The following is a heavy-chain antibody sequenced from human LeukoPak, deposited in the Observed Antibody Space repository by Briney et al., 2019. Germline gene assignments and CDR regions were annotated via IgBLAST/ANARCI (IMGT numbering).Heavy chain of an antibody. Sequence: SETLSLTCAVYDGSFSGYYWSWIRQPPGKGLEWIGEINHSGSTNYNPSLKSRVTISVDTSKNQFSLNLSSVTAADTAVYYCARAYSSSWYFNWFDPWGQGTLVTVSS. CDR2: INHSGST. D-gene: IGHD6-13*01. CDR3: ARAYSSSWYFNWFDP. J-gene: IGHJ5*02. V-gene: IGHV4-34*01. CDR1: DGSFSGYY.